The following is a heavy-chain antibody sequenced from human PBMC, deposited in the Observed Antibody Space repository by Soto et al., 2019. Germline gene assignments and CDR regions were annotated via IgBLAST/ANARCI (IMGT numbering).Heavy chain of an antibody. Sequence: SETLSLTCXVSGGSIGSSSYYWGWIRQPPGKGLEWIGSIYYSGSTYYNPSLKSRVTISVDTSKNQFSLKLSSVTAADTAVYYCAKELHTSSGWSQVIYWGQGTLVTVSS. D-gene: IGHD6-19*01. CDR1: GGSIGSSSYY. J-gene: IGHJ4*02. CDR2: IYYSGST. CDR3: AKELHTSSGWSQVIY. V-gene: IGHV4-39*07.